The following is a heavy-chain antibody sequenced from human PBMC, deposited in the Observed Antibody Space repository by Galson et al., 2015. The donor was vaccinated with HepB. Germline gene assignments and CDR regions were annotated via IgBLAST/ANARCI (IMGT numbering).Heavy chain of an antibody. CDR3: ARESSSQNWFDP. Sequence: ETLSLTCIVSGDSISSFYWSWIRQPPGRGLEWIAYIHYTGSTDYNPSLKSRVTISLDTSKNQFSLELTSVTAADTAVYYCARESSSQNWFDPWGQGTLVTVSS. J-gene: IGHJ5*02. V-gene: IGHV4-59*01. CDR1: GDSISSFY. CDR2: IHYTGST.